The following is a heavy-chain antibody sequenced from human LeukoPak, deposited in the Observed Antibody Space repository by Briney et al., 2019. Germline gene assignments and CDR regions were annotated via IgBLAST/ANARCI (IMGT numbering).Heavy chain of an antibody. Sequence: GRSLRFSCAASGFTFDDYAMHWVRQAPGKGLEWVSGISWNSGSIGYADSVKGRFTISRDNAKNSLYLQMNSLRAEDTALYYCAKGKLSVIPYYFDYWGQGTLVTVSS. CDR3: AKGKLSVIPYYFDY. CDR1: GFTFDDYA. J-gene: IGHJ4*02. D-gene: IGHD2-15*01. V-gene: IGHV3-9*01. CDR2: ISWNSGSI.